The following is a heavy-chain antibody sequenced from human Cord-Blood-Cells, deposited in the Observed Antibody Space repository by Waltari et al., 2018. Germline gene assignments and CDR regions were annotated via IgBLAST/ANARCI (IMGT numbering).Heavy chain of an antibody. V-gene: IGHV1-69*01. CDR2: IIPIFGTA. CDR3: ARLFMTTVTDYYYYGMDV. CDR1: GGTFSSYA. Sequence: QVQLVQSGAEVKKPGSSVKVSCKASGGTFSSYAISWVRQAPGQGREWMGGIIPIFGTANYAQKVQGRVTITADESTSTAYMELSSLRSEDTAVYYCARLFMTTVTDYYYYGMDVWGQGTTVTVSS. J-gene: IGHJ6*02. D-gene: IGHD4-17*01.